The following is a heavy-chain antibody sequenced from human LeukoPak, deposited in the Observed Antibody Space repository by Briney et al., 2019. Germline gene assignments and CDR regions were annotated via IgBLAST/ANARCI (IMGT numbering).Heavy chain of an antibody. Sequence: GGSLRLSCAASGFTFSSYGMNWVRQAPGKGLEWVSSIGTSGSYIYYTDSVKGRFTISRDNAKNSLYLQMNSLRAEDTAVYYCASKHYYYYYMDVWGKGITVTISS. CDR1: GFTFSSYG. CDR3: ASKHYYYYYMDV. CDR2: IGTSGSYI. J-gene: IGHJ6*03. V-gene: IGHV3-21*01.